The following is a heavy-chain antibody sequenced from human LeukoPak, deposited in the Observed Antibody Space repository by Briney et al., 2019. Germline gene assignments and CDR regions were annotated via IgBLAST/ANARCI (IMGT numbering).Heavy chain of an antibody. CDR3: ARADMATTYYFDY. CDR2: ISSSGATI. CDR1: GFTFSSYE. J-gene: IGHJ4*02. Sequence: GGSLRLSCAASGFTFSSYEMNWVRQAPGKGLEWVSYISSSGATIFYADSVKGRFTISRDSAKNPLFLQMNSLRAEDTAVYYCARADMATTYYFDYWGQGTPVTVSS. V-gene: IGHV3-48*03. D-gene: IGHD5-24*01.